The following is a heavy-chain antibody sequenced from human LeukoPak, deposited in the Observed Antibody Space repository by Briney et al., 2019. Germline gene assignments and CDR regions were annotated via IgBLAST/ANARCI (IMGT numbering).Heavy chain of an antibody. Sequence: GGSLRLSCAASGFTFSRDLMTWVRQAPGKGLEWVANIKEDGSEKYYVDSVKGRFTISRDSAKNSLYLEMNSLRVEDTAVYYCARPKNDFWSGRFYVYHVLGVWGQGTTVTVSS. J-gene: IGHJ6*02. V-gene: IGHV3-7*01. D-gene: IGHD3-3*01. CDR1: GFTFSRDL. CDR2: IKEDGSEK. CDR3: ARPKNDFWSGRFYVYHVLGV.